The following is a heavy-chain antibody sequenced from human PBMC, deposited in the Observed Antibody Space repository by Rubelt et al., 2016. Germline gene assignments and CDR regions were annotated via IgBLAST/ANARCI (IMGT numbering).Heavy chain of an antibody. J-gene: IGHJ4*02. Sequence: VQLVESGGGVVQPGRSLRLSCAASGFTFRNYGFHWVRRAPGKGLEWVANIKTDGSEDYYMDSVKGRFTISRDNAQNLLYLQMNSLRAEDTAVYYCARDGDGYFLWGQGTLVTVSS. V-gene: IGHV3-7*03. CDR3: ARDGDGYFL. CDR1: GFTFRNYG. D-gene: IGHD2-21*01. CDR2: IKTDGSED.